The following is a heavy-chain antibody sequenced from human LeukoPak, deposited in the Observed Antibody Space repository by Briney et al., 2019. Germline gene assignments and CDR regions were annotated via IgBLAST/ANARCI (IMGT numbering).Heavy chain of an antibody. D-gene: IGHD6-19*01. CDR2: IYHSGST. CDR1: GGSISSGGYS. CDR3: ARLFSGWSDY. Sequence: SETLSLTCAVSGGSISSGGYSWSWIRQPPGKGLEWIGYIYHSGSTYYNPSLKSRVTISVDRSKNQFSLKVSSVTAADTAVYYCARLFSGWSDYWGQGTLVTVSS. J-gene: IGHJ4*02. V-gene: IGHV4-30-2*01.